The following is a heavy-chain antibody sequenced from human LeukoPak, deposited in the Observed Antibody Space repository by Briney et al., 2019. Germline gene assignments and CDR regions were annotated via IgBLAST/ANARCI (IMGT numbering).Heavy chain of an antibody. CDR1: GFTFTRFN. CDR3: ARPFYYDSNGGEGMDV. V-gene: IGHV3-21*06. D-gene: IGHD3-22*01. J-gene: IGHJ6*02. Sequence: GGSLRLSCTASGFTFTRFNMNGVRQAPGKGLELVSSITTSGTYIYYADSVKGRFTISRDNAKNSLYLQMNSLRGEDTAVYYCARPFYYDSNGGEGMDVWGQGTTVTVSS. CDR2: ITTSGTYI.